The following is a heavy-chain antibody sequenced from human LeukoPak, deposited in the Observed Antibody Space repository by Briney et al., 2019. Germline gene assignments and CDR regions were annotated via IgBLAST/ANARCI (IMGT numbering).Heavy chain of an antibody. CDR2: INYSGHT. CDR1: GGSMRSSNFY. J-gene: IGHJ5*02. CDR3: ARTHFDSLGWFDP. D-gene: IGHD3-9*01. V-gene: IGHV4-39*01. Sequence: SETLSLTCTVSGGSMRSSNFYWGWIRQSPGKGLEWIGNINYSGHTYYNPSVKSRVTLSVDVSKNRFSLNLTSVTAADTALYFCARTHFDSLGWFDPWGQGIQVIVSS.